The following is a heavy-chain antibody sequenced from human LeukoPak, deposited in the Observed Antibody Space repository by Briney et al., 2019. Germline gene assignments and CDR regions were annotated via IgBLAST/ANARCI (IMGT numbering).Heavy chain of an antibody. D-gene: IGHD1-1*01. V-gene: IGHV3-33*06. J-gene: IGHJ4*02. CDR2: IWYDGSNK. Sequence: GGSLRLSCAASGFTFGSYGMHWVRQAPGKGLEWVVVIWYDGSNKYYADSVKGRFTISRDNSKNTLYLQMNNLRADDTAVYYCAKKGQADDNGKPDWGQGTLVTVSS. CDR1: GFTFGSYG. CDR3: AKKGQADDNGKPD.